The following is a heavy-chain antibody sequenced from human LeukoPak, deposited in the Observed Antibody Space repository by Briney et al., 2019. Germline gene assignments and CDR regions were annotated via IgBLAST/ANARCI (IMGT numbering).Heavy chain of an antibody. CDR1: GGSISNGSYY. CDR2: IYTSGST. D-gene: IGHD3-3*01. V-gene: IGHV4-61*02. Sequence: SETLSLTCTVSGGSISNGSYYWSWIRQPAGKGLEWIGRIYTSGSTNYNPSLKSRVTISVDTSKNQFSLKLSSVTAADTAVYYCARDTWVDYDFWSGYYTGEDDYYYGMDVWGQGTTVTVSS. CDR3: ARDTWVDYDFWSGYYTGEDDYYYGMDV. J-gene: IGHJ6*02.